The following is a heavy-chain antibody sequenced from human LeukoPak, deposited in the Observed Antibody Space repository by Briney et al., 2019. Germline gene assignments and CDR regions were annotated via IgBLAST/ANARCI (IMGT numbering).Heavy chain of an antibody. V-gene: IGHV3-7*03. D-gene: IGHD6-19*01. CDR1: GFTFSRYW. CDR3: ARGLAVTARGSFDI. J-gene: IGHJ3*02. CDR2: IKQDESEK. Sequence: GGSLRLSCAASGFTFSRYWITWVRQAPGKGLEWVANIKQDESEKYYVDSVKGRFTISRDNAKNSLYLQMNSLRAEDTAVYYCARGLAVTARGSFDIWGQGTMVTVSS.